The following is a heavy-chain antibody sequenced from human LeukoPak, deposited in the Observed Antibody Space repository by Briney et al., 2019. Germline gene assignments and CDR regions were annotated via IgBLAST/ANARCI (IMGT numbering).Heavy chain of an antibody. J-gene: IGHJ4*02. Sequence: TGGSLRLSCAASGFTFSSYEMNWVRQAPGKGLEWVSYISSSGSTIYYADSVKGRFTISRDNAKNSLYLQMNSLRAEDTAVYYCAKGVGYCSGGSCQQFDYWGQGTLVTVSS. CDR2: ISSSGSTI. CDR3: AKGVGYCSGGSCQQFDY. V-gene: IGHV3-48*03. D-gene: IGHD2-15*01. CDR1: GFTFSSYE.